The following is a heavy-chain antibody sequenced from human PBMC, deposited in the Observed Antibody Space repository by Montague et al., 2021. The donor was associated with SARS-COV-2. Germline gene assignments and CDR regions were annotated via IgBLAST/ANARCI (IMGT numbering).Heavy chain of an antibody. Sequence: SLRLSCAASGFIFNDYAINWVRQTPGKALEWVSAISGSGGGTYYAESVKGRFTTSRDTSKNTVYLQMNSLRLEDTALYFCARDHERVGWPLDSWSQGTLVIVSS. J-gene: IGHJ5*01. CDR1: GFIFNDYA. D-gene: IGHD2-2*01. V-gene: IGHV3-23*01. CDR2: ISGSGGGT. CDR3: ARDHERVGWPLDS.